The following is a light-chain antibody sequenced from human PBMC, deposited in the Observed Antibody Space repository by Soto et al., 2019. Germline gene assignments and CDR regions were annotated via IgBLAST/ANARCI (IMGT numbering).Light chain of an antibody. CDR1: SSNIGSNY. CDR2: RNN. V-gene: IGLV1-47*01. CDR3: AAWDDILRGSYV. J-gene: IGLJ1*01. Sequence: QSVLTQPPSASGTPGQRVTISCSGSSSNIGSNYVYWYQQLPGTAPKLLIYRNNQRPSGVPDRFSGSKSGTSASLAISGLRSEDEADYYCAAWDDILRGSYVFGTGTKVTV.